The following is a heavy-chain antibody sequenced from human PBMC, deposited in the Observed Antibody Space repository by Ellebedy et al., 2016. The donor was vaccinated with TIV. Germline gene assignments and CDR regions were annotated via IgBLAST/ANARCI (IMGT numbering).Heavy chain of an antibody. Sequence: AASVKVSCKASGHTFSNFGFSWVRQAPGQGLEWMGWISAYNDNTNYAQEFQGRVTLTTDTSTGTAYMELRSLRSDDTAIYYCASDYGATARPRFEHWGQGTLVTVSS. J-gene: IGHJ1*01. CDR2: ISAYNDNT. CDR3: ASDYGATARPRFEH. CDR1: GHTFSNFG. D-gene: IGHD6-6*01. V-gene: IGHV1-18*01.